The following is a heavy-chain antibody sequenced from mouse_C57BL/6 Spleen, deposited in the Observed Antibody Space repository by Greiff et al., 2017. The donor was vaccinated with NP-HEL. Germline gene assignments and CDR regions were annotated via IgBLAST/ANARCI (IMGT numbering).Heavy chain of an antibody. D-gene: IGHD2-3*01. Sequence: QVQLQQSGAELVRPGASVKLSCKASGYTFTDYYINWVKQRPGQGLEWIARIYPGSGNTYYNEKFKGKATLTAEKSSSTAYMQISSLTSEDTAVYFCARGDADGYYDAMDYWGQGTSVTVSS. CDR3: ARGDADGYYDAMDY. CDR1: GYTFTDYY. CDR2: IYPGSGNT. V-gene: IGHV1-76*01. J-gene: IGHJ4*01.